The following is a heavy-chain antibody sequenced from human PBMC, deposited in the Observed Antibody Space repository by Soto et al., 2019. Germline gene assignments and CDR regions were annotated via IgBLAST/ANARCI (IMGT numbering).Heavy chain of an antibody. CDR3: ARAAMVRGVMEYYYYYGMDV. CDR2: ISSSSSYI. D-gene: IGHD3-10*01. CDR1: GFTFSSYS. V-gene: IGHV3-21*01. Sequence: EVQLVESGGGLVKPGGSLRLSCAASGFTFSSYSRNWVRQAPGKGLEWVSSISSSSSYIYYADSVKGRFTISRDNAKNSLYLQMNSLRAEDTAVYYCARAAMVRGVMEYYYYYGMDVWGQGTTVTVSS. J-gene: IGHJ6*02.